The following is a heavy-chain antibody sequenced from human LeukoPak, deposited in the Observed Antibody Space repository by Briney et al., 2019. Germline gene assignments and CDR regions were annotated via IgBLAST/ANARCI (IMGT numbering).Heavy chain of an antibody. CDR1: GGSFSGYY. Sequence: PSETLSLTCAVYGGSFSGYYWSWIRQPPGKGLEWIGEINHSGSTNYNPSLKSRVTISVDTSKNQFSLKLSSVTAADTAVYYCARVTGDRSRFDPWGQGTLVTVSP. J-gene: IGHJ5*02. CDR3: ARVTGDRSRFDP. D-gene: IGHD7-27*01. CDR2: INHSGST. V-gene: IGHV4-34*01.